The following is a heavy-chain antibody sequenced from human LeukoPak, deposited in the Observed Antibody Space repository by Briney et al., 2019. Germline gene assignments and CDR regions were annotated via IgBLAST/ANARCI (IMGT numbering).Heavy chain of an antibody. V-gene: IGHV4-4*02. J-gene: IGHJ4*02. CDR1: GGSISRSNW. CDR2: IHDTGST. CDR3: ATYYDILSGYTFDY. D-gene: IGHD3-9*01. Sequence: SGTLSLTCTVSGGSISRSNWWGWVRHPPGKGREWIGEIHDTGSTNYNPPLKSRVTMSLDKSKNQFSLNLNSVTAADTAVYYCATYYDILSGYTFDYWGQGTLVAVSS.